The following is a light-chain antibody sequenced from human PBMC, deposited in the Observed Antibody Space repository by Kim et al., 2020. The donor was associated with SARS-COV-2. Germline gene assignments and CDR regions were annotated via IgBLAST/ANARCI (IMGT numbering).Light chain of an antibody. V-gene: IGLV2-8*01. CDR2: EVT. CDR3: SSYAGGRYV. CDR1: SSDIGAYNY. Sequence: QSALTQPPSASGSPGQSVTISCTGTSSDIGAYNYVSWYQQHPGTPPKRVICEVTQRPSGVPNRFSGSKSGNTASLIISGLQAEDEADYYCSSYAGGRYVFGTGTKVTVL. J-gene: IGLJ1*01.